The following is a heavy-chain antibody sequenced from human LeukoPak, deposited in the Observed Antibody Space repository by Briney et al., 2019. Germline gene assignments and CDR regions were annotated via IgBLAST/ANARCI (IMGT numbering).Heavy chain of an antibody. CDR2: IKQDGSEK. V-gene: IGHV3-7*04. Sequence: SGGSLRLSCAASGFTFSSSWMAWVRQAPGKGLDWVASIKQDGSEKYYVDSVKGRFTISRDNSKNSLYLQMNSLRAEDTAVYYCARDYGSGNFDYWGQGTLVTVSS. D-gene: IGHD3-10*01. J-gene: IGHJ4*02. CDR3: ARDYGSGNFDY. CDR1: GFTFSSSW.